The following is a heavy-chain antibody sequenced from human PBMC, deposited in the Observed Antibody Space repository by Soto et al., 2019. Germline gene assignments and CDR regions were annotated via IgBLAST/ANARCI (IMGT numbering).Heavy chain of an antibody. Sequence: PSETLSLTRTVSGCSISRYYWGWIRQPPGKGLEWIGFMSYSGSTSYNASLKSRVTISVDTSKNQFSLKLSSVTAADTAVYYCARHLGNYYDYVWGSYRYTRAFDIWGQGTMVTVSS. CDR2: MSYSGST. D-gene: IGHD3-16*02. J-gene: IGHJ3*02. CDR1: GCSISRYY. V-gene: IGHV4-59*08. CDR3: ARHLGNYYDYVWGSYRYTRAFDI.